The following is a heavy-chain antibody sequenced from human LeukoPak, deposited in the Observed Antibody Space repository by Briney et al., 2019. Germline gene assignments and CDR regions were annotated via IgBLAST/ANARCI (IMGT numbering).Heavy chain of an antibody. CDR3: AKAGGYFSSTGCQYYYSYRTV. CDR2: ISSSSSYI. V-gene: IGHV3-21*01. Sequence: GGSLRLSCAASGFTFSSYSMNWVRQAPGKGLEWVSSISSSSSYIYYADSVKGRFTISRDNAKNSLYLQMNSRRAEATAVYYAAKAGGYFSSTGCQYYYSYRTVWGKGPTAQSP. CDR1: GFTFSSYS. J-gene: IGHJ6*03. D-gene: IGHD2-2*01.